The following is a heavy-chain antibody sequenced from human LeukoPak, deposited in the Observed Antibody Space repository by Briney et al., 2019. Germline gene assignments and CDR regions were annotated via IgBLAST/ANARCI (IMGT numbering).Heavy chain of an antibody. CDR2: IYSGGDT. D-gene: IGHD2/OR15-2a*01. V-gene: IGHV3-53*01. Sequence: GGSLRLSCATSGFTVTSNYMSWVRQAPGKGLEWVSVIYSGGDTYYADSVKGRFTISRDNSKNTLYLQMNSLRAEDTAVYYCARDLHGNNPFDYWGQGTLVTV. J-gene: IGHJ4*02. CDR1: GFTVTSNY. CDR3: ARDLHGNNPFDY.